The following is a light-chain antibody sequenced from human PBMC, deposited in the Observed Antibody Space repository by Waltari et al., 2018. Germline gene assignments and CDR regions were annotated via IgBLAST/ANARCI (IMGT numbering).Light chain of an antibody. CDR2: DVS. V-gene: IGLV2-11*01. CDR3: CSYAGSSWV. Sequence: SALTQPRPVSGSPGQSVTICCTATGSHVGGGNYVSCYQQHPGKAPKLMIYDVSKRPSGVPDRFSGSKSGNTASLTISGLQAEDEADYYCCSYAGSSWVFGGGTKLTVL. J-gene: IGLJ3*02. CDR1: GSHVGGGNY.